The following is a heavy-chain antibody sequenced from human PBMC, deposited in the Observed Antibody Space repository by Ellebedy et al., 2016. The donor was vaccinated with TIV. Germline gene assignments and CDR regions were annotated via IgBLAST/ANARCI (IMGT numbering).Heavy chain of an antibody. V-gene: IGHV3-23*01. D-gene: IGHD7-27*01. CDR2: ISGSGDST. Sequence: PGGSLRLSCAASGFTFSSYPMSWVRQAPGKGLQWVSTISGSGDSTYYTDSVKGRFTISTDNSKNTLYLQMNSLRAEDTAVYYCARRTPNWGIFDYWGQGTLLTVSS. CDR3: ARRTPNWGIFDY. CDR1: GFTFSSYP. J-gene: IGHJ4*02.